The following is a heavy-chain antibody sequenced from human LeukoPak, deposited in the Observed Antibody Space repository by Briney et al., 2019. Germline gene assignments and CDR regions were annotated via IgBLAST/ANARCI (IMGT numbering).Heavy chain of an antibody. J-gene: IGHJ4*02. Sequence: SETLSLTCAVSGGSISSYYWGWIRQPPGKGLEWIGSIYYSGSTYYNPSLKSRVTISVDTSKNQFSLKLSPVTAADTAVYFCARGGAWAYYFDYWGQGTLVTVSS. CDR2: IYYSGST. V-gene: IGHV4-39*07. CDR3: ARGGAWAYYFDY. CDR1: GGSISSYY. D-gene: IGHD3-16*01.